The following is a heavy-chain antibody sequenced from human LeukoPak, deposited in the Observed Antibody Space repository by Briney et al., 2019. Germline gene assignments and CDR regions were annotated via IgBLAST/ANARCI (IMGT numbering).Heavy chain of an antibody. Sequence: GGSLRLSCAASGFTFSTYWMHWVRQAPGKGLVWVSRITSDVSSTTYADSVKGRFTISRDNAKNTLYLQMNSLRAEDTAVYYGARDLVGGAFDIWGQGTMVTVSS. CDR2: ITSDVSST. CDR1: GFTFSTYW. J-gene: IGHJ3*02. CDR3: ARDLVGGAFDI. D-gene: IGHD1-26*01. V-gene: IGHV3-74*01.